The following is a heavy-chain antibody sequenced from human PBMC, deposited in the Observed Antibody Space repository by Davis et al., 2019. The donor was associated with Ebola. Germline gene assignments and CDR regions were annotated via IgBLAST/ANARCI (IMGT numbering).Heavy chain of an antibody. CDR3: ARGGYGLDY. CDR1: GGSINSYY. D-gene: IGHD5-18*01. CDR2: IYYSGST. V-gene: IGHV4-59*08. J-gene: IGHJ4*02. Sequence: SETLSPTCTVSGGSINSYYWSWIRQPPGKGLEWIGYIYYSGSTNYNPSLKSRVTISVDTSKNQFSLKLSSVTAADTAVYYCARGGYGLDYWGQGTLVTVSS.